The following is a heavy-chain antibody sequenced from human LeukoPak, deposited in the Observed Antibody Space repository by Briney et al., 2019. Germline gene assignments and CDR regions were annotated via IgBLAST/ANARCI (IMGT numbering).Heavy chain of an antibody. CDR3: TRDYGSGSYYGAWVDY. V-gene: IGHV4-34*01. D-gene: IGHD3-10*01. J-gene: IGHJ4*02. CDR2: IYYSGST. CDR1: GGSFSGYY. Sequence: SETLSLTCAVYGGSFSGYYWSWIRQPPGKGLEWIGSIYYSGSTYYSPSLKSRVTISVDTSKNQFSLKLSSVTAADTAAYYCTRDYGSGSYYGAWVDYWGQGTLVTVSS.